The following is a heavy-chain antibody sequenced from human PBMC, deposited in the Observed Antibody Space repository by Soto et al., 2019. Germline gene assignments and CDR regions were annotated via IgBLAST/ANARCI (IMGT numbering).Heavy chain of an antibody. Sequence: PGESLKISCKGSGYSFTSYWISWVRQMPGKGLKRMSRIDPSDSYTNYSPSFQVHVTISADKSIMTAYVQWISLKASDTAMYYCARIAAPGTEGWFDPWGQGTLVTVSS. J-gene: IGHJ5*02. D-gene: IGHD6-13*01. CDR2: IDPSDSYT. CDR1: GYSFTSYW. V-gene: IGHV5-10-1*01. CDR3: ARIAAPGTEGWFDP.